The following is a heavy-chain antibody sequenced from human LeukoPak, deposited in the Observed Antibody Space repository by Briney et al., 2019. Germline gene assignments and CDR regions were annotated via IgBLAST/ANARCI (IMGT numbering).Heavy chain of an antibody. Sequence: SGPTLVKPTQTLTLTCIFSGFSLSTSGVGVGWIRQPPGKALEWLSLIHWDDDKRYNPSLKRRLTISKDTSKNQVVLTLTNTDPVDTGTYYCAHRTYDNSGYWDQGSFDIWGQGTVVTVSS. V-gene: IGHV2-5*02. J-gene: IGHJ3*02. CDR2: IHWDDDK. CDR3: AHRTYDNSGYWDQGSFDI. CDR1: GFSLSTSGVG. D-gene: IGHD3-22*01.